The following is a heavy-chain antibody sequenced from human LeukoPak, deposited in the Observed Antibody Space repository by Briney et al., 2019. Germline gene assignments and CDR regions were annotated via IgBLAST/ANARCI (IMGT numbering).Heavy chain of an antibody. CDR2: IYYRGST. CDR1: GGSISSSSYY. D-gene: IGHD3-22*01. Sequence: SETLSLTCTVSGGSISSSSYYWGWIRQPPGKGLDWIGSIYYRGSTYYNPSLKSRVTISVDTSKNQFSLKLSSVTAADTAVYYCAREFDSSGYYLYAIDYWGQGTLVTVSS. V-gene: IGHV4-39*07. J-gene: IGHJ4*02. CDR3: AREFDSSGYYLYAIDY.